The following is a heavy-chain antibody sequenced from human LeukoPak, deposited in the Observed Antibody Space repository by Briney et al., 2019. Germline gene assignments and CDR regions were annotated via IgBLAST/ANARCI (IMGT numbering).Heavy chain of an antibody. D-gene: IGHD6-19*01. Sequence: SETLSLPCTVSVGSISSSSYYWGWIRQPPGKGLEWIGSIYYSGSSYYNPSLKSRVTISVDTSKNQFSLKLSSVTAADTAVYYCARSSGWFYFDYWGQGTLVTVSS. CDR1: VGSISSSSYY. J-gene: IGHJ4*02. CDR3: ARSSGWFYFDY. V-gene: IGHV4-39*01. CDR2: IYYSGSS.